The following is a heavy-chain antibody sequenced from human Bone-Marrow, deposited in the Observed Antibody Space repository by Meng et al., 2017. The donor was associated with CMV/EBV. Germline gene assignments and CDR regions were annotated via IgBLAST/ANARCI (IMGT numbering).Heavy chain of an antibody. J-gene: IGHJ5*02. Sequence: ARLLKPSEILSLNCAVYGGSISSSSYYWGWIRQPAGKGLEWIGRIYTSGSTNYNPSLKSRVTMSVDTSKNQFSLKLSSVTAADTAVYYCARGSGYFDWLADWFDPWGQGTLVTVSS. CDR2: IYTSGST. CDR1: GGSISSSSYY. V-gene: IGHV4-61*02. D-gene: IGHD3-9*01. CDR3: ARGSGYFDWLADWFDP.